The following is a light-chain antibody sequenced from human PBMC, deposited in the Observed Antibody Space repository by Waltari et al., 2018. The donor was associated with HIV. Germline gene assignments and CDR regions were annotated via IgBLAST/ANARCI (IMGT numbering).Light chain of an antibody. CDR3: QQLNSYPLT. V-gene: IGKV1-9*01. CDR1: QGINSD. CDR2: VAS. Sequence: DIHLTQSPPFLSASIGDRVTISCRATQGINSDLAWYQQKPGKAPKLLIYVASTLRSGVPSRFSGSGSGTEFTLTISNLQPEDSATYYCQQLNSYPLTFGGGTKVETK. J-gene: IGKJ4*01.